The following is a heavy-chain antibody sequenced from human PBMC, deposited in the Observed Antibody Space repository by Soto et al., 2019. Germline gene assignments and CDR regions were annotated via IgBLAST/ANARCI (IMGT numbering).Heavy chain of an antibody. V-gene: IGHV3-21*01. J-gene: IGHJ6*02. CDR2: ISSSSSYI. CDR3: AVCIVGVPGEKSYGMDV. CDR1: GFTFSSYS. Sequence: EVQLVESGGGLVQPGGSLRLSCAASGFTFSSYSMNWVRQAPGKGLEWVSSISSSSSYIYYANSGKGRFTISRDNAKTSLSLQMNSPRAEDTAVYYCAVCIVGVPGEKSYGMDVWGQGTTVTVSS. D-gene: IGHD2-2*01.